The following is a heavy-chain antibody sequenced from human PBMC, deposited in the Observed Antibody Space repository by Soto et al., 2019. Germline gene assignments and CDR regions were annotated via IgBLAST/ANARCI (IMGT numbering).Heavy chain of an antibody. CDR2: IIPIFGTA. CDR3: ASRTTVTTSRYYYYGMDV. J-gene: IGHJ6*02. CDR1: GGTFSSYA. D-gene: IGHD4-17*01. V-gene: IGHV1-69*06. Sequence: SVKVSCKASGGTFSSYASSWVRQAPGQGLEWMGGIIPIFGTANYAQKFQGRVTITADKSTSTAYMELSSLRSEDTAVYYCASRTTVTTSRYYYYGMDVWGQGTTVTVSS.